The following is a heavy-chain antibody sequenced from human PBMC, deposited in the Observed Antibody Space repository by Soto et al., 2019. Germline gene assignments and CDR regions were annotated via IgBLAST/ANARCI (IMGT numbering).Heavy chain of an antibody. Sequence: PSETLSLTCTVSGASISGFYWSWIRKSAGKGLEWIGRIYATGTTDYNPSLKSRVMMSVDTSKKQSSLKLRSVTAADTAVYYCASSGTNYDSSGFYLGYFDYWGQGALVTV. CDR1: GASISGFY. CDR3: ASSGTNYDSSGFYLGYFDY. CDR2: IYATGTT. D-gene: IGHD3-22*01. J-gene: IGHJ4*02. V-gene: IGHV4-4*07.